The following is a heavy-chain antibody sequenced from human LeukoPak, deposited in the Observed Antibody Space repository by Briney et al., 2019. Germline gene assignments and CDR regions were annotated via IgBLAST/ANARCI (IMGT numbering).Heavy chain of an antibody. V-gene: IGHV3-23*01. Sequence: GGSLRLSCAASGFTFSSYAMSWVRQAPGKGLEWVSAISGSGGSTYYADSVKGRFTISRDNSKNTLYLQMNSLRTEDTAVYYCAKASSSNWYPDYWGQGTLVTVSS. CDR2: ISGSGGST. CDR3: AKASSSNWYPDY. CDR1: GFTFSSYA. D-gene: IGHD6-13*01. J-gene: IGHJ4*02.